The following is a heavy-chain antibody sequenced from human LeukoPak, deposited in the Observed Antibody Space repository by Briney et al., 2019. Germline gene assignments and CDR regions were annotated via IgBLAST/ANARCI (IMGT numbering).Heavy chain of an antibody. CDR2: ISSSSVSK. J-gene: IGHJ3*01. CDR1: GFTFSDYN. V-gene: IGHV3-21*01. D-gene: IGHD3-22*01. CDR3: AKAYSRWALTLTNDAFDF. Sequence: GGSLRLSCAASGFTFSDYNMNWVRQAPGKGLEWVSFISSSSVSKFYADSVKGRFTISRDNSQDTLFLQMNSLRPDDTAVYYCAKAYSRWALTLTNDAFDFWGQGTMVRVSS.